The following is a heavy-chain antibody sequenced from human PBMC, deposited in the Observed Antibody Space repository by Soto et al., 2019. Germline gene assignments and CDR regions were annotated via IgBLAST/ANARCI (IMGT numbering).Heavy chain of an antibody. CDR3: AKGTSSEFLLSFDD. D-gene: IGHD3-10*01. Sequence: EVQLLQSGGGLVQPGGSLRLSCLASGFPSSTYGFSTYAMTWVRQPPGKGLEWVSVITGSGGHSYYADSVKGRFTISRDNSRNTLFLQMDSLSANDTAVYLCAKGTSSEFLLSFDDWGHGTLVTVSS. CDR2: ITGSGGHS. V-gene: IGHV3-23*01. J-gene: IGHJ4*01. CDR1: GFPSSTYGFSTYA.